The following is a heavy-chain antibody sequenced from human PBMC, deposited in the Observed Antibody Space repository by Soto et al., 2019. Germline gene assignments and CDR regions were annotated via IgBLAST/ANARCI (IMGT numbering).Heavy chain of an antibody. V-gene: IGHV1-18*04. J-gene: IGHJ4*02. CDR2: LNTGDGNT. Sequence: QVLLVQSGAEVKKPRASVKVSCKASGYSFSTYGVSWVRQAPGQGLEWMGWLNTGDGNTAYAQQLQDRITFTTDTSTTSAYMELRSRRSDDTAIYYCAIGENYGSARDVVAHWGQGTLVTGSS. CDR3: AIGENYGSARDVVAH. D-gene: IGHD3-10*01. CDR1: GYSFSTYG.